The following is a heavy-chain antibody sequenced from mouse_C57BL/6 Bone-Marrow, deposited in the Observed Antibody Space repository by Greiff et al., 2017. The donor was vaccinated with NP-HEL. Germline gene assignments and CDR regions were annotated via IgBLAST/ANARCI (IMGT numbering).Heavy chain of an antibody. CDR1: GFTFSDYY. CDR2: ISNGGGST. J-gene: IGHJ1*03. D-gene: IGHD1-1*01. CDR3: ARIYYYGLWYFDV. Sequence: EVQLVESGGGLVQPGGSLKLSCAASGFTFSDYYMYWVRQTPEKRLEWVAYISNGGGSTYYPDTVKGRFTISRDNAKNTLYLQMSRLKSEDTAMYYCARIYYYGLWYFDVWGTGTTVTVSS. V-gene: IGHV5-12*01.